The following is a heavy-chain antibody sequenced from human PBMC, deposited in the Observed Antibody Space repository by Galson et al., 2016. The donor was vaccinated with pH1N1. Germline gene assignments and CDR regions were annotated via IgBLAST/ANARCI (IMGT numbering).Heavy chain of an antibody. Sequence: SLRLSCAVSGFSIRDYGMAWVRQSPGKGLEWVATISNNNVDRHYADSVKGRFTISRDDSENTFFPEMNSLTAGDTALYYCARDCCGTTPIDYWGQGTLVTVSS. CDR1: GFSIRDYG. V-gene: IGHV3-23*01. CDR3: ARDCCGTTPIDY. CDR2: ISNNNVDR. J-gene: IGHJ4*02. D-gene: IGHD4-17*01.